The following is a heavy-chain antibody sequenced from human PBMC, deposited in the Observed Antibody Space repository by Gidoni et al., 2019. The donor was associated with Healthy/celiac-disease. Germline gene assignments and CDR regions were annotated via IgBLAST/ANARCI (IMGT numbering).Heavy chain of an antibody. V-gene: IGHV4-39*01. CDR2: IYYSGST. D-gene: IGHD4-17*01. CDR3: ARHGTTVVTPGWFDP. CDR1: GGSISSSSYY. Sequence: QLQLQESGPGLVKPSETMSLNCTVSGGSISSSSYYWGWIRQPPGKGLEWIGSIYYSGSTYYNPSLKSRVTISVDTSKNQFSLKLSSVTAADTAVYYCARHGTTVVTPGWFDPWGQGTLVTVSS. J-gene: IGHJ5*02.